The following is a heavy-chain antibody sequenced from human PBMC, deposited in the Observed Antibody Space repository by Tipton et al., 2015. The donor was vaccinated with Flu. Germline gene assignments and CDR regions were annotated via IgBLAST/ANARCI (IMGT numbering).Heavy chain of an antibody. D-gene: IGHD2-15*01. J-gene: IGHJ4*02. CDR1: GGSISSYY. Sequence: TLSLTCTVSGGSISSYYWSWIRQPAGKGLEWIGRIYTSGSTNYNPSLKSRVTMSVDTSKNQFSLKLSSVTAAATAVYYCARDRSICSGGSCPYYFDYWGQGTLVTVSS. CDR2: IYTSGST. CDR3: ARDRSICSGGSCPYYFDY. V-gene: IGHV4-4*07.